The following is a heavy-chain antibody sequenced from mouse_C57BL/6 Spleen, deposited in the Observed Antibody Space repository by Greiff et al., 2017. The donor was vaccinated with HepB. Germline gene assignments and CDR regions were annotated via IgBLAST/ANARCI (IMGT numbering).Heavy chain of an antibody. CDR3: ARCDGSSPAWFAY. Sequence: VQLQQSGPELVKPGASVKISCKASGYAFSSSWMNWVKQRPGKGLEWIGRIYPGAGDTNYNGKFTGKATLTADKSYSTAYMQLSSLPSEDSAVYCWARCDGSSPAWFAYWGQGTLVTVSA. CDR2: IYPGAGDT. CDR1: GYAFSSSW. D-gene: IGHD1-1*01. V-gene: IGHV1-82*01. J-gene: IGHJ3*01.